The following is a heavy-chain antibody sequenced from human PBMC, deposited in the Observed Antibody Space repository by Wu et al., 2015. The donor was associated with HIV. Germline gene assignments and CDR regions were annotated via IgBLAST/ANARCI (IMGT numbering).Heavy chain of an antibody. CDR2: IIPNSGGT. V-gene: IGHV1-2*02. CDR1: GGTFSSYV. D-gene: IGHD6-19*01. CDR3: ARRRYSSGWYGGYYYGMDV. Sequence: QVQLVQSGAEVMKPGSSVKVSCKASGGTFSSYVLSWVRQAPGQGLEWMGGIIPNSGGTNYAQKFQGRVTMTRDTSISTAYMELSRLRSDDTAVYYCARRRYSSGWYGGYYYGMDVWGQGTTVTVSS. J-gene: IGHJ6*02.